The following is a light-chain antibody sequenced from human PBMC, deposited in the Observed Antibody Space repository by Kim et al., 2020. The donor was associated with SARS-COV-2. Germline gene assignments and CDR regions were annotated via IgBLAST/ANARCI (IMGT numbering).Light chain of an antibody. CDR1: QSVGSN. CDR2: GTV. CDR3: QQYTDWPPLT. Sequence: EIVMTQSPATLSVSPGERATLSCMASQSVGSNLAWYQHKPGQAPNLLIYGTVTRATGVPARFSGTGSGTEFTLTISGLQSEDFAVYYCQQYTDWPPLTFGGGTKVEIK. V-gene: IGKV3-15*01. J-gene: IGKJ4*01.